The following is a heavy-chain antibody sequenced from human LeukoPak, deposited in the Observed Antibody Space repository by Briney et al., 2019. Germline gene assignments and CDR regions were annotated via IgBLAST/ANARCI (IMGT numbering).Heavy chain of an antibody. D-gene: IGHD2-2*01. V-gene: IGHV3-23*01. Sequence: PGGSLRLSCAASGFTFSSYAMSWVRQAPGKGLEWVSAISGSGGSTYYADSVKGRFTISRDNSKNTLYLQMNSLRAEDTAVYYCANRALYCSSTSCYAGGAFDIWGRGTMVTVSS. CDR1: GFTFSSYA. J-gene: IGHJ3*02. CDR3: ANRALYCSSTSCYAGGAFDI. CDR2: ISGSGGST.